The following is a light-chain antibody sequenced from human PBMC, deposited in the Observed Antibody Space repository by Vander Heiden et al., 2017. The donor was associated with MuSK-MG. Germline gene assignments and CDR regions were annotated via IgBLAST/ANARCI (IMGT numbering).Light chain of an antibody. CDR3: GTWDSSLSAGL. J-gene: IGLJ3*02. CDR2: ENN. V-gene: IGLV1-51*02. CDR1: SSNIGNNY. Sequence: QSVLTQPPSVSAAPGQKVTSSCSGSSSNIGNNYVSWYQQLPGTAPKLLIYENNKRPSGIPDRSSGSKSGTSATLGITGLQTGDEADYYCGTWDSSLSAGLFGGGTKLTVL.